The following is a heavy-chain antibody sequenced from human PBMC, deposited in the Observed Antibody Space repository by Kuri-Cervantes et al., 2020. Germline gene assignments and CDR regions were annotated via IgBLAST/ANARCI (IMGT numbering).Heavy chain of an antibody. CDR2: IYQSGST. CDR1: GGSFSGYY. J-gene: IGHJ4*02. V-gene: IGHV4-34*01. D-gene: IGHD3-10*01. Sequence: SETLSLTCAVYGGSFSGYYWSWVRQLPGKGLEWIGEIYQSGSTNDNPSLNSRVAISVDKTKNQLSLKLSSVTAADTAVYYCARDWRLVRGFDYWGQGTLVTVSS. CDR3: ARDWRLVRGFDY.